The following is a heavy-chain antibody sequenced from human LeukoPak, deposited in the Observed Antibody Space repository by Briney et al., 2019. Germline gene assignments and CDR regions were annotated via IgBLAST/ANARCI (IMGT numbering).Heavy chain of an antibody. CDR1: GSTFSNAW. D-gene: IGHD6-13*01. J-gene: IGHJ4*02. V-gene: IGHV3-15*01. CDR3: TTDSIAAAANDY. Sequence: GGSLRLSCAASGSTFSNAWMSWVRQAPGKGLEWVGRIKSKTDGGTTDYAAPVKGRFTISRDDSKNTLYLQMNSLKTEDTAVYYCTTDSIAAAANDYWGQGTLVTVSS. CDR2: IKSKTDGGTT.